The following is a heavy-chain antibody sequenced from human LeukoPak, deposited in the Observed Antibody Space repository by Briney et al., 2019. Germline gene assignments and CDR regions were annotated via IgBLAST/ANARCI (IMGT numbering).Heavy chain of an antibody. J-gene: IGHJ4*02. Sequence: GASVKVSCKASGYTFTGYYMHWVRQAPGQGLEWMGRINPNSGGTNYAQKFQGRVTMTRDTSISTAYMELSRLRSDDTAVYYCARTESMYDSSGYEVDYWGQGTLVTVSS. CDR2: INPNSGGT. CDR3: ARTESMYDSSGYEVDY. D-gene: IGHD3-22*01. V-gene: IGHV1-2*06. CDR1: GYTFTGYY.